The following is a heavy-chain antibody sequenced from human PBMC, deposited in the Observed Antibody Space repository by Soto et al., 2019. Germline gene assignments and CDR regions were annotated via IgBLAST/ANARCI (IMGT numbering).Heavy chain of an antibody. J-gene: IGHJ4*02. CDR2: ISGGGGAS. CDR3: AKDGSWGGYFDY. V-gene: IGHV3-23*01. D-gene: IGHD6-13*01. CDR1: GFTFSSYT. Sequence: EVQLLESGGGLVQPGGSLRLSCAASGFTFSSYTMSWVRQAPGKGLEWVSSISGGGGASYYADSVKGRFTISRDNSKNTLYLQMNSLRAEDTAVYYCAKDGSWGGYFDYWGQGTLVTVSS.